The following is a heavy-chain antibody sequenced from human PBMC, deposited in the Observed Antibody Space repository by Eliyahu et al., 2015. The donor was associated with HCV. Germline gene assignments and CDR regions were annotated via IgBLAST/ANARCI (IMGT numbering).Heavy chain of an antibody. V-gene: IGHV4-31*03. CDR1: GGSISSGGYY. CDR3: ARDRRSYYNRVHDAFDI. CDR2: IYYSGST. J-gene: IGHJ3*02. D-gene: IGHD3-10*01. Sequence: QVQLQESGPGLVKPSQTLSLTCTVSGGSISSGGYYWSWIRQHPGKGLEWIGYIYYSGSTYYNPSLKSRVTISVDTSKNQFSLKLSSVTAADTAVYYCARDRRSYYNRVHDAFDIWGQGTMVTVSS.